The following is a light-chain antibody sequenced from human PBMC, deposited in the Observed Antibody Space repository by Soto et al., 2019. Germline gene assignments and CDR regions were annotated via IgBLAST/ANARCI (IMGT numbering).Light chain of an antibody. CDR2: GNS. Sequence: QSVLTQPPSVSGAPGQRVTISCTGSSSNIGAVYDVHWYQQLPGTAPKLLIYGNSNRPSGVPDRFSGSKSGTSASLAITGLQAEDEADYCCQSYDSSLSGYVFGTGTKVTVL. CDR3: QSYDSSLSGYV. J-gene: IGLJ1*01. CDR1: SSNIGAVYD. V-gene: IGLV1-40*01.